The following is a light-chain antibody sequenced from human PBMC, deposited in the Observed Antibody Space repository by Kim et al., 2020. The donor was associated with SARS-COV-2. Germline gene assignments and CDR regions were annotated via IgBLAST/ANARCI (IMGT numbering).Light chain of an antibody. J-gene: IGKJ2*02. Sequence: SASVGDRVTITCRASQNIRINLNWYQQKPGTVPKRLIYAASSLQTGVPSRFSGSGSGSDFTLAISSLQPEDSATYYCQQSYSTPWTFGQGTKLEI. CDR3: QQSYSTPWT. V-gene: IGKV1-39*01. CDR2: AAS. CDR1: QNIRIN.